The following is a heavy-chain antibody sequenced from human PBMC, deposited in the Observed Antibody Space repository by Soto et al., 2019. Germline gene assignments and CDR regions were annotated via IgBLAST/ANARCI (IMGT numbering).Heavy chain of an antibody. V-gene: IGHV4-39*01. CDR1: GGSISSSSYY. J-gene: IGHJ5*02. CDR3: ARHRYSSSWYVLDWFDP. Sequence: QLQLQESGPGLVKPSETLSLTCTVSGGSISSSSYYWGWIRQPPGKGLEWIGCIYYSGSTYYNLSLKSRGTISVDTSKNQSSLKLSSVTAADTAVYYCARHRYSSSWYVLDWFDPWGQGTLVTVSS. D-gene: IGHD6-13*01. CDR2: IYYSGST.